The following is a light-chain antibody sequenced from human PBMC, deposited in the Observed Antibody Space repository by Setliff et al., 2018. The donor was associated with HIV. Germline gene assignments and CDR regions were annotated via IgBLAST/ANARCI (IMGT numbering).Light chain of an antibody. V-gene: IGLV2-14*01. CDR3: SSYTSSSLGYV. CDR1: SSDVGGYNY. Sequence: QSVLTQPASVSGSPGQSITISCTGTSSDVGGYNYVSWYQQHPGKAPKLKIYEVSNRPSGVSNRFSGSKSGNTASLTISGLQAEDEADYYCSSYTSSSLGYVFGTGTKVTVL. CDR2: EVS. J-gene: IGLJ1*01.